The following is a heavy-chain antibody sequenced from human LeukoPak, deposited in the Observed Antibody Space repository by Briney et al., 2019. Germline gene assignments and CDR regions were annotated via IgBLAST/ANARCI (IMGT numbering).Heavy chain of an antibody. CDR3: ARESWGIAAAGGNWFDP. D-gene: IGHD6-13*01. Sequence: PSETLSLTCTVSGGSISSSSYYWGWIRQPPGKGLEWIGSIYYSGSTYYNPSLKSRVTISVDTSKNQFSLKLSSVTAADTAVYYCARESWGIAAAGGNWFDPWGQGTLVTVSS. CDR1: GGSISSSSYY. V-gene: IGHV4-39*07. CDR2: IYYSGST. J-gene: IGHJ5*02.